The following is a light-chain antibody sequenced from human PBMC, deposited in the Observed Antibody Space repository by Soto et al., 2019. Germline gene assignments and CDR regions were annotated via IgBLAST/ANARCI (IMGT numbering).Light chain of an antibody. J-gene: IGLJ1*01. Sequence: QSALTQPASVSGSPGQSITISCTGTSTDIGAYNYVSWYQQHPGKAPKVVVYEGTKRPSGVSNRFSGSNSGGTASLTISGLQAKDEASYFCCAYVGARSYVFGPGTKVTVL. CDR3: CAYVGARSYV. CDR1: STDIGAYNY. CDR2: EGT. V-gene: IGLV2-14*01.